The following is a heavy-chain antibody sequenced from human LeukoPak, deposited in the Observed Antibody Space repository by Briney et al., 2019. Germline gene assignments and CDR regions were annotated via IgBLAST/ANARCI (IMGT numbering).Heavy chain of an antibody. Sequence: PSETLSLTCTVSGVSISSGGYYWSWIRQHPGKGLEWIGYIYYSGRTYYNPSLKSRVTISVDTSKSQFSLTLSSVTAADTAVYYCARAYCGGDCSHFDYWGQGTLVTVSS. CDR2: IYYSGRT. D-gene: IGHD2-21*02. J-gene: IGHJ4*02. V-gene: IGHV4-31*03. CDR3: ARAYCGGDCSHFDY. CDR1: GVSISSGGYY.